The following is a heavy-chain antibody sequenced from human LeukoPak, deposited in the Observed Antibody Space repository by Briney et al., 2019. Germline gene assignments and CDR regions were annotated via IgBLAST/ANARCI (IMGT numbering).Heavy chain of an antibody. D-gene: IGHD4-17*01. CDR2: ISYDGSNK. CDR3: TKTTVTTFVYYYYGMDV. J-gene: IGHJ6*02. V-gene: IGHV3-30*18. CDR1: GFTFSSYG. Sequence: PGRSLRLSCAASGFTFSSYGMHWVRQAPGKGLEWVAVISYDGSNKYYADSVKGRFTISRDNSKNTLYLQMNSLRAEDTAVYHCTKTTVTTFVYYYYGMDVWGQGTTVTVSS.